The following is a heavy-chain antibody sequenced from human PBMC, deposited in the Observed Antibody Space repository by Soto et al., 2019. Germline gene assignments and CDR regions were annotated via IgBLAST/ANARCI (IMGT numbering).Heavy chain of an antibody. CDR3: ARASASTYYYDSSGYSY. Sequence: SETLSLTCTVSGGSISSGDYYWSWIRQPPGKGLEWIGYIYYSGSTYYNPSLKSRVTISVDTSKNQFSLKLSSVTAADTAVYYCARASASTYYYDSSGYSYWGQGTLVTVSS. CDR1: GGSISSGDYY. D-gene: IGHD3-22*01. V-gene: IGHV4-30-4*01. CDR2: IYYSGST. J-gene: IGHJ4*02.